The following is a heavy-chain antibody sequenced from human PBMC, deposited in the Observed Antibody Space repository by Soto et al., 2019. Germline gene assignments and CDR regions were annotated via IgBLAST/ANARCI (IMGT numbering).Heavy chain of an antibody. CDR3: ARTFWSGYKFYYYYGMDV. D-gene: IGHD3-3*01. CDR1: GYTFTSYA. J-gene: IGHJ6*02. V-gene: IGHV1-3*01. Sequence: ASVKVSCKASGYTFTSYAMHWVRQAPGQRLEWMGWINAGNGNTKYSQKFQGRVTITRDTSASTAYMELSSLRSEDTAVYYRARTFWSGYKFYYYYGMDVWGQGTTVTSP. CDR2: INAGNGNT.